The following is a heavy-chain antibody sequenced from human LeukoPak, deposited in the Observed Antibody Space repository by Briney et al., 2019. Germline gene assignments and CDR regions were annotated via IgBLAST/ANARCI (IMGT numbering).Heavy chain of an antibody. J-gene: IGHJ6*02. V-gene: IGHV4-59*01. Sequence: SETLSLTCTVSGGSISSYYWSWIRQPPGKGLEWIGYIYYSGSTNYNPSLKSRVTISVDTSKDQFSLKLSSVTAADTAVYYCARARRNHYYYGMDVWGQGTTVTVSS. CDR1: GGSISSYY. CDR2: IYYSGST. CDR3: ARARRNHYYYGMDV.